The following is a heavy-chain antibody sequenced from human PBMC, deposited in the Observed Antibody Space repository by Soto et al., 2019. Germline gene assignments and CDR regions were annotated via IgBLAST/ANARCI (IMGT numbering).Heavy chain of an antibody. V-gene: IGHV4-30-4*01. CDR2: IYYSGST. CDR1: GGSISSGDYY. J-gene: IGHJ4*02. Sequence: TSETLSLTCTVSGGSISSGDYYWSWIRQPPGKGLEWIGYIYYSGSTYYNPSLKSRVTISVDTSKNQFSLKLSSVTAADTAVYYCASSGSKKYYFDYWGQGTLVTVSS. D-gene: IGHD3-10*01. CDR3: ASSGSKKYYFDY.